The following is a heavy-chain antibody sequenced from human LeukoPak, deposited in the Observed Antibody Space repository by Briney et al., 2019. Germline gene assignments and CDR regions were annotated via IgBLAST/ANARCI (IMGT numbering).Heavy chain of an antibody. V-gene: IGHV3-23*01. D-gene: IGHD2-21*01. CDR1: GFTFSSYA. CDR2: ISGSGGST. Sequence: GGSLRLSCAASGFTFSSYAMSWVRQAPGKGLEWVSAISGSGGSTYHADSVRGRFTISRDNSKNTLYLQMNSLRAEDAAVYFCAKAPVTSCRGAYCYPFDSWGQGTLVTVSS. J-gene: IGHJ4*02. CDR3: AKAPVTSCRGAYCYPFDS.